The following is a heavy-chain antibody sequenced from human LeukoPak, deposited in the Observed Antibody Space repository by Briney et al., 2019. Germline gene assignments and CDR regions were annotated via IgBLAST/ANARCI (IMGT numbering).Heavy chain of an antibody. D-gene: IGHD3-10*01. CDR3: ARGTLVFFDP. J-gene: IGHJ5*02. Sequence: PSETLSLTCAVYGGPFSGYYWSWIRQPPGKGLEWIGEINHSGSTNYNPSLKSRVTISVDTSKSQFSLKLSSVTAADTAVYYCARGTLVFFDPWGQGTLVTVSS. CDR1: GGPFSGYY. CDR2: INHSGST. V-gene: IGHV4-34*01.